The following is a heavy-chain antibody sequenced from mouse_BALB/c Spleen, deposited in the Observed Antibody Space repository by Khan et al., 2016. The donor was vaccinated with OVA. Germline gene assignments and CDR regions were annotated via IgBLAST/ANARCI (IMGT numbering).Heavy chain of an antibody. CDR2: ISYSGNT. J-gene: IGHJ2*01. Sequence: VQLVETGPGLVKPSQSLSLTCTVTGYSITTDYARNWIRQFPGNKLEWMGFISYSGNTKYNPSLKSRISITRDTSKNQFFLQLKSVTTEDTARYYCARVYGGDFDYWGQGTTLTVSS. V-gene: IGHV3-2*02. CDR1: GYSITTDYA. D-gene: IGHD1-1*01. CDR3: ARVYGGDFDY.